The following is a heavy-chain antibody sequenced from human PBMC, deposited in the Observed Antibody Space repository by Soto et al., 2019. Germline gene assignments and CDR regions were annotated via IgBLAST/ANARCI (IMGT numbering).Heavy chain of an antibody. Sequence: QVQLQESGPGLVKPSQTLSLTCTVSGGSISSGGYYWIWIRQHPGKGLEWIGYIYYTGSTYYNPSLKSRVTISVDTSKNQFSMTLSSVTAADTAVYYCATVEDCGGDCPIEAFEIWGQGTMVNVSS. D-gene: IGHD2-21*02. J-gene: IGHJ3*02. V-gene: IGHV4-31*03. CDR1: GGSISSGGYY. CDR3: ATVEDCGGDCPIEAFEI. CDR2: IYYTGST.